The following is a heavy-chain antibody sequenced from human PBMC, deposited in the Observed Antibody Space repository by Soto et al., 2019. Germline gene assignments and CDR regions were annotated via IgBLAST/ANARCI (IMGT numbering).Heavy chain of an antibody. Sequence: QVQLVQSGAEVKRPESSMKVSCKPSGGTFNNYAINWVRQAPGQGLEWMGAIIPISGTTKYAQKFQGRVTITADKSTSTVYMDLSSLRSEDTAVYYCARWGGLFFSGDVCYNKPFDYWGQGTLVTVSS. CDR3: ARWGGLFFSGDVCYNKPFDY. V-gene: IGHV1-69*06. CDR2: IIPISGTT. D-gene: IGHD2-21*02. CDR1: GGTFNNYA. J-gene: IGHJ4*02.